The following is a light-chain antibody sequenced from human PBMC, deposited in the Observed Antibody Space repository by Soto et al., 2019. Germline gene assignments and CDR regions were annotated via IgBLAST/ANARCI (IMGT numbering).Light chain of an antibody. Sequence: ALRMTQSPSSLSASTGDRVTITCRASQGISSYLAWYQQKPGKAPKLLIYAASTLQSGVPSWFSGSGSGTDFTLTISCLQSEDFATYYCQQYYSYPRTFGQGTKVEIK. J-gene: IGKJ1*01. V-gene: IGKV1-8*01. CDR1: QGISSY. CDR2: AAS. CDR3: QQYYSYPRT.